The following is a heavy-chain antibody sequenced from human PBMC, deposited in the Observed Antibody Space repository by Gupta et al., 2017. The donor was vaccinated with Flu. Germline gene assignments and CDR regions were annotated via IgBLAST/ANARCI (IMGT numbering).Heavy chain of an antibody. CDR2: INHSGST. CDR3: ARGNKQLVSGEFDY. V-gene: IGHV4-34*01. J-gene: IGHJ4*02. Sequence: QVQLQQWGAGLLKPSETLSLTCAVYGGSFSGYYWSWIRQPPGKGLEWIGEINHSGSTNYNPSLKSRVTISVDTSKNQFSLKLSSVTAADTAVYYCARGNKQLVSGEFDYWGQGTLVTVSS. D-gene: IGHD6-6*01. CDR1: GGSFSGYY.